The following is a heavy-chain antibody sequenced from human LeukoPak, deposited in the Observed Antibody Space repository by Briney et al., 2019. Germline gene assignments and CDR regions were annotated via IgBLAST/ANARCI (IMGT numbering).Heavy chain of an antibody. CDR3: ARADSKLFGGFDY. Sequence: SETLSLTCTVSGGSISSYYWSWIRQPPGKGLEWIGYIYYSGSPNYNPSLKSRVTISVDTSKNQFSLKLSSVTAADTAVYYCARADSKLFGGFDYWGQGTLVTVSS. D-gene: IGHD3-10*02. V-gene: IGHV4-59*01. J-gene: IGHJ4*02. CDR1: GGSISSYY. CDR2: IYYSGSP.